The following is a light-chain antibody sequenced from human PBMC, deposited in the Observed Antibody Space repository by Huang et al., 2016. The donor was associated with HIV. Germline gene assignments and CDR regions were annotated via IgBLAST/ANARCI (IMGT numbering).Light chain of an antibody. CDR3: MQGLQTRIT. V-gene: IGKV2-28*01. CDR1: ERLLHSNGYNY. CDR2: MGS. Sequence: DIVMTQSPLSLAVTPGETASISCRSRERLLHSNGYNYLEWYQHKPGQSPRLLIYMGSNRASGVPDRFRGSGSGTDFTLKISRVEAEDVGVYYCMQGLQTRITFGQGTRLEIK. J-gene: IGKJ5*01.